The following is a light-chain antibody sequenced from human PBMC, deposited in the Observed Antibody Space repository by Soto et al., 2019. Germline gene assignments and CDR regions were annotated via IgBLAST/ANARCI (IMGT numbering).Light chain of an antibody. V-gene: IGKV3-20*01. CDR3: QQYGSSPMYT. CDR1: QSVSSSY. J-gene: IGKJ2*01. CDR2: GAS. Sequence: EIVLTQSPGTLSLSPGARATLSCRASQSVSSSYLAWYQQKPGQAPRLLIYGASSRATGIPDRFSGSGSGTDFTLTISRLEPEDVAVYYCQQYGSSPMYTFGQGTKLEIK.